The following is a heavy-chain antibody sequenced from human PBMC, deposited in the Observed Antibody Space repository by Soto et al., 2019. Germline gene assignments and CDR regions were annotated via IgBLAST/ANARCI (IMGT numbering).Heavy chain of an antibody. CDR1: GFSFSSYG. V-gene: IGHV3-30*18. D-gene: IGHD3-3*01. Sequence: GGSLRLSCAASGFSFSSYGMHWVRQAPGKGLEWVAVISYDGSNKYYADSVKGRFTISRDNSKNTLYLQMNSLRAEDTAVYYCAKDDFTSSEGRQYPGGAFDIWGQGPMVTVSS. CDR3: AKDDFTSSEGRQYPGGAFDI. CDR2: ISYDGSNK. J-gene: IGHJ3*02.